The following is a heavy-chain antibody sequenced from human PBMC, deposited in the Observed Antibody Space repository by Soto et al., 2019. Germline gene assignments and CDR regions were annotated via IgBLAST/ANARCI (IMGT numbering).Heavy chain of an antibody. CDR1: GDCVSSGRYF. V-gene: IGHV4-31*03. Sequence: PSETLSLTCSVSGDCVSSGRYFWSWIRQSPVKGLEWIGNIYYSGSTYYNPSLKSRVTISVDTSKNQFSLKLSSVTAADTAVYYCARESVVVAATLSYYYYYGMDVWGQGTTVTVSS. D-gene: IGHD2-15*01. CDR3: ARESVVVAATLSYYYYYGMDV. CDR2: IYYSGST. J-gene: IGHJ6*02.